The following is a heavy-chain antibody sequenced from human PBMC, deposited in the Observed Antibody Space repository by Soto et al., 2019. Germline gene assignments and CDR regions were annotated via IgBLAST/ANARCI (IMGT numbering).Heavy chain of an antibody. CDR3: AVTTHHVYYYSGMDV. CDR2: INPNSGGT. Sequence: GASVKVSCKASGYTFTGYYMHWVRQAPGQGLEWMGWINPNSGGTNYAQKFQGRVTMTRDTSISTAYMELSRLRSDDTAVYYCAVTTHHVYYYSGMDVWGQGTTVTVSS. J-gene: IGHJ6*02. CDR1: GYTFTGYY. D-gene: IGHD2-21*02. V-gene: IGHV1-2*02.